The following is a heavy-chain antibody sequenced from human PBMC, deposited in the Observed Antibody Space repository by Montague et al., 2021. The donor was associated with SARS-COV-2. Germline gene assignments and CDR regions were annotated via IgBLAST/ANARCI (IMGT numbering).Heavy chain of an antibody. CDR1: GGSFSGSY. Sequence: SETLSLTCTVSGGSFSGSYWSWIRQPPGKGLEWIGDIYHSGNTNYNPSLKSRVTISIDTSTDQFSLSLSSMTAADTAVYFCARDLLPPRTVLKPNFFGMDVWGQGTTVTVSS. D-gene: IGHD4/OR15-4a*01. CDR2: IYHSGNT. V-gene: IGHV4-59*01. CDR3: ARDLLPPRTVLKPNFFGMDV. J-gene: IGHJ6*02.